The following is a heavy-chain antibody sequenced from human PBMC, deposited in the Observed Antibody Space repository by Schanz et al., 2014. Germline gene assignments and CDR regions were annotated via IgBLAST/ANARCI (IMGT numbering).Heavy chain of an antibody. Sequence: QVQLQQWGAGLLKPSETLSLTCAFSGGSFSGYWWTWVRQSPGKGLEWIGEVNHGGYTNYNPSLKSRFTVSVDMSKKQFSLRRSSVTAADTAAYYCATWSGTRLFHNWGQGTLVTVSS. D-gene: IGHD1-7*01. CDR1: GGSFSGYW. CDR2: VNHGGYT. CDR3: ATWSGTRLFHN. J-gene: IGHJ4*02. V-gene: IGHV4-34*01.